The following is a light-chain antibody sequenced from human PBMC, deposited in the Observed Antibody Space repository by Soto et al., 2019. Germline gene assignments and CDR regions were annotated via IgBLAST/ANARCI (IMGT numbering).Light chain of an antibody. CDR1: QSVSSY. V-gene: IGKV3-11*01. Sequence: EIVLTQSPATLSLSPGERAPLSCRASQSVSSYLAWYQQKPGQAPRLLIYDASNRATGIPARFSGSGSGTDFTLTISSLEPEACAVYYCQQLRNWPRLTFGGGPKVEIK. J-gene: IGKJ4*01. CDR2: DAS. CDR3: QQLRNWPRLT.